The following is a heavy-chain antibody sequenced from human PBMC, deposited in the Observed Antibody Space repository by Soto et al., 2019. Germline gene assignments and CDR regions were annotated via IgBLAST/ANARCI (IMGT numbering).Heavy chain of an antibody. CDR3: ARDHYSQYNWFDP. Sequence: SVKVSCKASGYTFTGYYMHWVRQAPGQGLEWMGGIIPIFGTANYAQKFQGRVTITADESTSTAYMELSSLRSEDTAVYYCARDHYSQYNWFDPWGQGTLVNVSS. CDR2: IIPIFGTA. CDR1: GYTFTGYY. J-gene: IGHJ5*02. D-gene: IGHD2-15*01. V-gene: IGHV1-69*13.